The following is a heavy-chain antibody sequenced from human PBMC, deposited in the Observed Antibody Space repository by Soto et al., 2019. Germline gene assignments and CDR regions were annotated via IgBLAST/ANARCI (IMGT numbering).Heavy chain of an antibody. J-gene: IGHJ5*02. Sequence: SATLSLTCAVSGDFLTTYYWHWNRQSPGKGLEWLGYIYYSGSTYSNPSLKSRVTISVDTSKNQFSMKLSSVTAADTAVFYCARHRARNWFDPWGQGTLVTVSS. CDR1: GDFLTTYY. CDR2: IYYSGST. V-gene: IGHV4-59*04. D-gene: IGHD6-6*01. CDR3: ARHRARNWFDP.